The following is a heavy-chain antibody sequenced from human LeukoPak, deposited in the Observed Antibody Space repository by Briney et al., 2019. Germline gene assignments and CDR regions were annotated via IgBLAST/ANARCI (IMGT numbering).Heavy chain of an antibody. CDR2: IFPGDSDA. V-gene: IGHV5-51*01. D-gene: IGHD1-26*01. CDR3: ARLLSGNNYLDY. Sequence: GESLKISCRASGYSFTNYWIGWVRQMPGKGLEWMGIIFPGDSDAIYSPSFQGQVSMSVDKSVTTAYLQWSSLKGSDTGMYYCARLLSGNNYLDYWGQGTLVTVSS. J-gene: IGHJ4*02. CDR1: GYSFTNYW.